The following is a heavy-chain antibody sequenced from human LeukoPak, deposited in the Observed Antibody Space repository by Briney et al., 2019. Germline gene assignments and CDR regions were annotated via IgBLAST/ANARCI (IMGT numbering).Heavy chain of an antibody. J-gene: IGHJ3*02. CDR1: GFTFSSYS. CDR3: ARGDGATPPDVFDI. Sequence: PGGSLRLSCAASGFTFSSYSMNWVSQAPGKGLQWVSSISSSSSYIYYADSVKGRFTISRDNAKNSLYLQMNSLRGEDTAVYYCARGDGATPPDVFDIWGQGTMLTVSS. V-gene: IGHV3-21*01. CDR2: ISSSSSYI. D-gene: IGHD3-10*01.